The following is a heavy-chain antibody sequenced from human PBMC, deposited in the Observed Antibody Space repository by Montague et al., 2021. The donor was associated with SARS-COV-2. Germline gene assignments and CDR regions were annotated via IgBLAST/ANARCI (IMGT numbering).Heavy chain of an antibody. Sequence: SETLSLTCAVHVDSCIGYHWDWIRKHPGKGLEWIGSIYHSGSTFYNPSLKSRVSMSVDTSKNQFSLKLSPVTAADTAMYYCARVKWELSVGNVFDIWGQGTMVTVSS. CDR3: ARVKWELSVGNVFDI. CDR2: IYHSGST. D-gene: IGHD1-26*01. V-gene: IGHV4-38-2*01. J-gene: IGHJ3*02. CDR1: VDSCIGYH.